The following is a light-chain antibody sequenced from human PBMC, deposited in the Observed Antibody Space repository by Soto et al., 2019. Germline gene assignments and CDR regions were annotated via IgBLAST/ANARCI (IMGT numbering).Light chain of an antibody. Sequence: QSALTQPAPVSGYPGQSITISCTGKSSDVGGYNYVSWYQQHPGKAPKLMIYEVSNRPSGVSNRFSGSKSGNTASLTISGLQADDDSGYYCSSYISSCPLVFCSGTKFAVL. CDR3: SSYISSCPLV. CDR1: SSDVGGYNY. J-gene: IGLJ1*01. CDR2: EVS. V-gene: IGLV2-14*01.